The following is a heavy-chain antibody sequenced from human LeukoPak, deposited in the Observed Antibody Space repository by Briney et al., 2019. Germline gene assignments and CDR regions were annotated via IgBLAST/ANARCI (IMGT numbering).Heavy chain of an antibody. CDR1: GYTFTGYY. D-gene: IGHD6-13*01. V-gene: IGHV1-18*04. J-gene: IGHJ4*02. CDR2: ISAYNGNT. CDR3: ARVFSGQQLHY. Sequence: ASVKVSCKASGYTFTGYYMHWVRQAPGQGLEWMGWISAYNGNTDYAQKLQGRVTMTTDTSTSTAYMELRSLRSDDTAVYYCARVFSGQQLHYWGQGTLVTVSS.